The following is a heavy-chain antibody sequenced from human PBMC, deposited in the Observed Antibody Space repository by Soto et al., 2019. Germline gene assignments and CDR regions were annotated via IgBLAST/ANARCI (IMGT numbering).Heavy chain of an antibody. CDR1: GVSISSSSYY. V-gene: IGHV4-39*01. D-gene: IGHD3-22*01. Sequence: SETLSLTCTVSGVSISSSSYYWSLIRQPPGKGLEWIGSIYYSGSTYYNPSLKSRVTISVDTSKNQFSLKLSSLTAADTAVYYCARRGDLYYYDYRDFDIWGQGTMVTVSS. CDR2: IYYSGST. CDR3: ARRGDLYYYDYRDFDI. J-gene: IGHJ3*02.